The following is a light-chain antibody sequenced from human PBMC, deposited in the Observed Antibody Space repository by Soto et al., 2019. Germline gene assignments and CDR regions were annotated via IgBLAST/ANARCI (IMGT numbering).Light chain of an antibody. CDR3: QQYGTSPFT. J-gene: IGKJ3*01. V-gene: IGKV3-20*01. Sequence: EIVLTQSPGTLSLSPGERATLSCRAIQSVSNNYLDWYQQKPGQAPRLLISGASNRATGIPDRFSGSGSGTDFTLAISRLEPEDFTVYYCQQYGTSPFTFGPGTRVDLK. CDR2: GAS. CDR1: QSVSNNY.